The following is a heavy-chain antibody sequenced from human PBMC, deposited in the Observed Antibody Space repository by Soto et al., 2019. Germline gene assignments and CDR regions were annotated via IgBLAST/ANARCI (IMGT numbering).Heavy chain of an antibody. D-gene: IGHD4-17*01. J-gene: IGHJ4*02. Sequence: SETLSLTCTVSGGSISSYYWSWIRQPPGKGLEWIGYIYYSGSTNYNPSLKSRVTISVDTSKNQFSLKLSSVTAADTAVYYCARHARTYDCGDYALGYYFDYWGQGTLVTVSS. V-gene: IGHV4-59*08. CDR2: IYYSGST. CDR1: GGSISSYY. CDR3: ARHARTYDCGDYALGYYFDY.